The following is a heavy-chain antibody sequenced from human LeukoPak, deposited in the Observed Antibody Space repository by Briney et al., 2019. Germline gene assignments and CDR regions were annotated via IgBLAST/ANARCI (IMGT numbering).Heavy chain of an antibody. CDR3: ARARSPIFGVVALYYFDY. CDR2: INPNSGGT. CDR1: GYTFTGYY. V-gene: IGHV1-2*06. Sequence: GASVKVSCKASGYTFTGYYMHWVRQAPGQGLEWMGRINPNSGGTNYAQKFQGRVTMTRDTSISTAHMELSRLRSVDTAVYYCARARSPIFGVVALYYFDYWGQGTLVTVSS. D-gene: IGHD3-3*01. J-gene: IGHJ4*02.